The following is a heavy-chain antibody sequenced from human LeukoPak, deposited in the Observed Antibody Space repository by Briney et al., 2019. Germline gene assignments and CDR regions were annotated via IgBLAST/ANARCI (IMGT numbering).Heavy chain of an antibody. D-gene: IGHD3-3*01. CDR1: GGSFSGYY. CDR3: ARDYPRFDFWSVYYAAFDI. J-gene: IGHJ3*02. Sequence: SETLSLTCAVYGGSFSGYYWSWIRQPPGKGLEWIGGINHSGSTNYNPSLKSRVTISVDTSKNQFSLKLSSVTAADTAVYYCARDYPRFDFWSVYYAAFDIWGQGTMVTVSS. V-gene: IGHV4-34*01. CDR2: INHSGST.